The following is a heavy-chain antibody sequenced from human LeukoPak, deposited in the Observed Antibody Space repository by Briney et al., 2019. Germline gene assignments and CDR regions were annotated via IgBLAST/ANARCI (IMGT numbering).Heavy chain of an antibody. J-gene: IGHJ4*02. CDR1: GYSISSGYY. D-gene: IGHD4-17*01. Sequence: PSETPSLTCTVSGYSISSGYYWGWIRQAPGKGLEWIGTIYHSGSSYYNPSLKSRVTISLDTSKNQFSLKLSSVTAADTAVYFCASTITVTTDYWGQGTLVTVSS. V-gene: IGHV4-38-2*02. CDR3: ASTITVTTDY. CDR2: IYHSGSS.